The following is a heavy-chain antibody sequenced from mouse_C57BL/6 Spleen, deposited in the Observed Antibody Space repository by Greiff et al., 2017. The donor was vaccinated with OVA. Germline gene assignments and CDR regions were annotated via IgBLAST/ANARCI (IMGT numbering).Heavy chain of an antibody. CDR1: GFNIKDYY. V-gene: IGHV14-2*01. D-gene: IGHD1-1*01. CDR2: IDPEDGEN. CDR3: SRWGGSKDY. Sequence: VQLQQSGAELVKPGASVKLSCTASGFNIKDYYMHWVKQRTEQGLEWIGRIDPEDGENKYAQKVQGKATITADTSSNTAYLQLSSLTSEDTAVYYGSRWGGSKDYWGQGTTLTVSS. J-gene: IGHJ2*01.